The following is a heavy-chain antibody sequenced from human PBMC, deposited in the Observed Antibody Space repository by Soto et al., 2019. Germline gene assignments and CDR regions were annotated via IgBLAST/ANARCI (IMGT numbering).Heavy chain of an antibody. V-gene: IGHV3-23*01. Sequence: EVQLLESGGGLVQPGGSLRLSCAASGFSFSVYAMRWVRQAPGKGLEWVSDVTGSGGTTYYADSVKGRFTISRDNSKNTLYLQMNSLRAEDTAVYYCAKRYSTTWYYFDYWGQGTLVTVSS. J-gene: IGHJ4*02. D-gene: IGHD6-13*01. CDR2: VTGSGGTT. CDR3: AKRYSTTWYYFDY. CDR1: GFSFSVYA.